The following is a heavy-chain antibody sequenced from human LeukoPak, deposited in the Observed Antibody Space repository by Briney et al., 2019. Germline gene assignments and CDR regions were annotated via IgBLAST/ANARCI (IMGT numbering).Heavy chain of an antibody. CDR3: AKEEGPPPAEAFDI. CDR2: IIPIFGTA. CDR1: GGTFSSYA. J-gene: IGHJ3*02. Sequence: ASVKVSCKASGGTFSSYAISWERQAPGQGLEWMGGIIPIFGTANYAQKFQGRVTITADESTSTAYMELSNLRAEDTAMYYCAKEEGPPPAEAFDIWGQGTMVTVSS. V-gene: IGHV1-69*13.